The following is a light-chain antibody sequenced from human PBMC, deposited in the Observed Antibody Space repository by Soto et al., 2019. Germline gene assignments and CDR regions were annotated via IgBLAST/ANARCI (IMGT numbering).Light chain of an antibody. V-gene: IGKV3-20*01. CDR2: GAS. CDR1: QSVSSGY. J-gene: IGKJ1*01. Sequence: DIVLTQSPGTLSLSPGERATLSCRASQSVSSGYLAWYQQKPGQAPRLLIYGASSRATGIPDRFSGSASGTDFTLTISRLEPEDFAVYYCQQYGSSPWTFGQGAKVEIK. CDR3: QQYGSSPWT.